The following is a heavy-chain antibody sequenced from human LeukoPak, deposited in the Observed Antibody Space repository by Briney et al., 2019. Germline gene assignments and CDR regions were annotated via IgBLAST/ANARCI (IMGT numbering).Heavy chain of an antibody. Sequence: SETLSLTCNVSGASMRSETHYWSWLRQHPGKGPEWIAYIYYTAGAYYNPSLESRVSISLDASEKQFSLKLSSVTAADTAVYYCARGRRELKYAPDYWGQGTLVTVSS. CDR2: IYYTAGA. V-gene: IGHV4-31*03. D-gene: IGHD2-2*01. J-gene: IGHJ4*02. CDR3: ARGRRELKYAPDY. CDR1: GASMRSETHY.